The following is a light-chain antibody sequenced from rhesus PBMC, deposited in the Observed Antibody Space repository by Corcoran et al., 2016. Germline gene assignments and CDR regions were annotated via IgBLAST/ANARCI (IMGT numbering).Light chain of an antibody. CDR3: YQHSSGYS. V-gene: IGKV3-10*01. CDR2: GAS. J-gene: IGKJ2*01. CDR1: QSVSSY. Sequence: QVILTQSPATLSLSPGERATLSCRASQSVSSYLAWYQQKPGQAPRPLIYGASSRATGIPDRFSGSGSGKEFTRTISSRESECVGVYHCYQHSSGYSFGQGTKVEIK.